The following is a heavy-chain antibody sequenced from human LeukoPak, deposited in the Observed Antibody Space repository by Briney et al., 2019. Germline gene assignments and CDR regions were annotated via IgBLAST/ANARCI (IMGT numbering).Heavy chain of an antibody. CDR2: IIPIFGTA. Sequence: ASVKVSCKASGGTFSSYAISWVRQAPGQGLEWMGGIIPIFGTANYAQKFQGRVTITADESTSTAYMELSSLRSEDTAVYYCARDTGIAAAGPYWYFDLWGRGTLVTVSS. V-gene: IGHV1-69*13. CDR3: ARDTGIAAAGPYWYFDL. J-gene: IGHJ2*01. D-gene: IGHD6-13*01. CDR1: GGTFSSYA.